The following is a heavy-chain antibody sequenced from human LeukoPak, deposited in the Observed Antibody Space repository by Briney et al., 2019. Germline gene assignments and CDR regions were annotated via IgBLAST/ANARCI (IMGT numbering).Heavy chain of an antibody. CDR1: GASITTYY. D-gene: IGHD1-26*01. CDR2: IYYSGST. CDR3: AGDWELGY. J-gene: IGHJ4*02. Sequence: SETLSLTCTVSGASITTYYWNWIRQPPGKGLEWMGYIYYSGSTNYNPSLKSRVTISLDTSKNQFSLHLISVTAADTAVYYCAGDWELGYGGQGTLVTVSS. V-gene: IGHV4-59*01.